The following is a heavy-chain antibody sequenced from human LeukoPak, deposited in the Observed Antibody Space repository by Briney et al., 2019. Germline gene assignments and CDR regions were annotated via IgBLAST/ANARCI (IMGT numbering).Heavy chain of an antibody. Sequence: SGPTLVKPTQTLTLTCTFSGFSLSTRGVGVGWIRQPPGKALEWLSLIYWDDDKRYSPSLKSRLTITKDTSKNQVVLTMTNMDPVDTATYYCAHRGGYSYGYGYFDYWGQGTLVTVSS. D-gene: IGHD5-18*01. CDR1: GFSLSTRGVG. CDR3: AHRGGYSYGYGYFDY. V-gene: IGHV2-5*02. J-gene: IGHJ4*02. CDR2: IYWDDDK.